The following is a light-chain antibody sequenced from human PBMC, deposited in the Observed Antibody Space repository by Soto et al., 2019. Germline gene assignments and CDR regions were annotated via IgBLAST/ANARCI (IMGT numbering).Light chain of an antibody. J-gene: IGKJ2*01. Sequence: DIQMTQSPSSLSASVGDAATITCRASQTINSYLNWYQQRPGKAPKLLICVASTLQSGVQLRFSGSGFGTDFTLTITSVQPEDFATYYCQQSYGSPYTFGQGTKLEIK. V-gene: IGKV1-39*01. CDR3: QQSYGSPYT. CDR2: VAS. CDR1: QTINSY.